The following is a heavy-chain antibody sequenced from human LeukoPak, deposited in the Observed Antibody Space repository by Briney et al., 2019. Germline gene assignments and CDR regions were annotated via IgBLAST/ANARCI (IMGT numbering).Heavy chain of an antibody. J-gene: IGHJ6*03. CDR2: IKQDGSDK. Sequence: PGGSLRLSCAASGFTFSNYWMSWVRQAPGQGLEWVAHIKQDGSDKYYADSVKGRFTISRDNAKNSLYLQMNSLKAEDTAVYYCARGLPSGAHGGYYYYYMDVWGKGTTVTVSS. CDR3: ARGLPSGAHGGYYYYYMDV. D-gene: IGHD4/OR15-4a*01. V-gene: IGHV3-7*01. CDR1: GFTFSNYW.